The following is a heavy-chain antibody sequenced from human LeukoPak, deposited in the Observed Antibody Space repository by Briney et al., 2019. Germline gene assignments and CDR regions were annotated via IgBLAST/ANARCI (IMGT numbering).Heavy chain of an antibody. CDR3: QSRFLEWLLDY. CDR2: IYDTGST. CDR1: GDSIRSNNYY. J-gene: IGHJ4*02. V-gene: IGHV4-39*01. D-gene: IGHD3-3*01. Sequence: PSETLSLTCTVSGDSIRSNNYYWGWIRQPPGKGLEWIGSIYDTGSTFYNPSLKSRVIISVDTSKNQFSLKLSSVAAADTAVYYCQSRFLEWLLDYWGQGTLVTVSS.